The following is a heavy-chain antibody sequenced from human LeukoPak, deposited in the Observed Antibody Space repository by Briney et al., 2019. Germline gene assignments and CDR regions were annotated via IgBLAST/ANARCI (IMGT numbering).Heavy chain of an antibody. CDR2: ISAYNGNT. D-gene: IGHD3-3*01. CDR1: GYTFTSYG. CDR3: ARVILGGFTYYDFWSGYALGYAFDI. J-gene: IGHJ3*02. V-gene: IGHV1-18*01. Sequence: ASMKVSCKASGYTFTSYGISWVRQAPGQGLEWMGWISAYNGNTNYAQKLQGRVTMTTDTSTSTAYMELRSLRSDDTAVYYCARVILGGFTYYDFWSGYALGYAFDIWGQGTMVTVSS.